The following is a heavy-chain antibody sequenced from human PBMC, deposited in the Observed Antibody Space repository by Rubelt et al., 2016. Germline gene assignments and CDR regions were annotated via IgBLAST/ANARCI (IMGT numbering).Heavy chain of an antibody. CDR1: GFTVSTNY. J-gene: IGHJ4*02. D-gene: IGHD6-6*01. CDR3: ARGRYITSSYYFDQ. V-gene: IGHV3-66*01. CDR2: IYSDGSS. Sequence: EVQLVESGGGLVQPGGSLRLSCAASGFTVSTNYMSWVRQAPGKGLEWVSVIYSDGSSYYANSVKGRFTISRDNSENTLYLQMNGLRVEDTAVYYYARGRYITSSYYFDQWGQGSLVTVSS.